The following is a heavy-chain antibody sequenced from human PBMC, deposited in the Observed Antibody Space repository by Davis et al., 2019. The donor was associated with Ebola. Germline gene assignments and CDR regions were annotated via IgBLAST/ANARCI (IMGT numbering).Heavy chain of an antibody. CDR1: GFIFSDYA. CDR3: AKGVLRFSGWPYYYYAMDV. Sequence: GGSLRLSCSVSGFIFSDYAMHWVRQPPGKGLEWVSGVSWNGGILGYADSVKGRFTISRDNAKNSLYLEMNNLRAEDTALYYCAKGVLRFSGWPYYYYAMDVWGKGTTVTVSS. V-gene: IGHV3-9*01. J-gene: IGHJ6*04. CDR2: VSWNGGIL. D-gene: IGHD3-3*01.